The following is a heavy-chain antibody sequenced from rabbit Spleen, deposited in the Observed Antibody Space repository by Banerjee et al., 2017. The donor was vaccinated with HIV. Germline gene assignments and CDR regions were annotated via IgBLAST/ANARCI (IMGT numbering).Heavy chain of an antibody. CDR3: ARDLVAVIGWNFNL. CDR2: INIVTGKT. J-gene: IGHJ4*01. D-gene: IGHD1-1*01. Sequence: QQLEESGGGLVKPGASLTLTCKASGFSFSSGYYASWVRQAPGKGLEWIGCINIVTGKTVYASWAKGRFIMSRTSSTTVFLQMTSLTAADTATYFCARDLVAVIGWNFNLWGPGTLVTVS. CDR1: GFSFSSGYY. V-gene: IGHV1S40*01.